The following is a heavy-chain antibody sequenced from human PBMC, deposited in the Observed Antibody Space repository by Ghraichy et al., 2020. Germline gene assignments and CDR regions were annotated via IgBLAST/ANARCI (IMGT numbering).Heavy chain of an antibody. D-gene: IGHD2-15*01. V-gene: IGHV3-72*01. J-gene: IGHJ2*01. CDR2: IRNKVNGGTT. Sequence: GGSLRLSCAASGFTFSDHYMEWVRQAPGKGLDWVGRIRNKVNGGTTEYAASVKGRFTISRDDSKNSLYLQMNSLENEDTAVYYCARAFTGRTRYFDLWGRGTLVTVSS. CDR3: ARAFTGRTRYFDL. CDR1: GFTFSDHY.